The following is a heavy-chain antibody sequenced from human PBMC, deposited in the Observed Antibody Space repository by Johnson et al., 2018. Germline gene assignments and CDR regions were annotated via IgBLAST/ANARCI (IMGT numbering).Heavy chain of an antibody. V-gene: IGHV4-4*02. J-gene: IGHJ6*03. CDR3: ASRSGTVVVVAATPLYMDV. CDR2: IYHSGST. CDR1: GGSISSSNW. D-gene: IGHD2-15*01. Sequence: QVQLQESGPGLVKPSGTLSLTCAVSGGSISSSNWWRWVRQPPGKVLEWHGEIYHSGSTNYNPSLQIRVTISVDKSTNQFSLKLRSVTAADTAVYYCASRSGTVVVVAATPLYMDVWGKGPTVTVSS.